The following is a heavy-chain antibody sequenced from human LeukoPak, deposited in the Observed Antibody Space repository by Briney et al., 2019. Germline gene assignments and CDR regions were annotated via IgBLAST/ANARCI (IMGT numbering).Heavy chain of an antibody. CDR1: GGSFSSEA. Sequence: ASVKVSCKAFGGSFSSEAISWVRQAPGQGLEWMGGIIPIFGTANYAQKLQGRVTITTDESTSTAYMEERSLRSEDTAVYYCGRKAGDCGGGSCYSIDYWGQGTLVTVSS. J-gene: IGHJ4*02. V-gene: IGHV1-69*05. D-gene: IGHD2-15*01. CDR2: IIPIFGTA. CDR3: GRKAGDCGGGSCYSIDY.